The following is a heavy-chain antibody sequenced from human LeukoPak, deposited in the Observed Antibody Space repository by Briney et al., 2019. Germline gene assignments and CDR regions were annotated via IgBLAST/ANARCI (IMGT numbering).Heavy chain of an antibody. CDR1: GYTFTSYG. V-gene: IGHV1-18*01. J-gene: IGHJ6*02. D-gene: IGHD1-1*01. CDR2: ISAYNGNT. CDR3: ARVWGTGRNYYYGMDV. Sequence: ASVKVSCKASGYTFTSYGISWVRQAPGQGLEWMGWISAYNGNTNYAQKLQGRVTMTTDTSTSTAYMELRSLRSDDTAVYYCARVWGTGRNYYYGMDVWGQGTTVTVSS.